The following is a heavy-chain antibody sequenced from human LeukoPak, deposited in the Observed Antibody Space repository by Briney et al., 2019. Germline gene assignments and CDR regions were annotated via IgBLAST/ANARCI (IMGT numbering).Heavy chain of an antibody. V-gene: IGHV1-18*01. CDR3: ARRNYGKLHFDY. CDR2: ISTYNGNT. J-gene: IGHJ4*02. CDR1: GYDFTTHG. D-gene: IGHD1-7*01. Sequence: SVKVSCKTSGYDFTTHGIGWVRQAPGQGLEWVGWISTYNGNTNYAQKLQGRVTLTTDTSTSTAYMELRNLRSDDTATYFCARRNYGKLHFDYWGQGTLVTVSS.